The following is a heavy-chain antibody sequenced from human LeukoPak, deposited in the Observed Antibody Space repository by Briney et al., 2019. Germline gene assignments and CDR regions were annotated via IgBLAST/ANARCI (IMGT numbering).Heavy chain of an antibody. V-gene: IGHV3-7*01. Sequence: GGSLRLSCAASGFTISNYWMTWVRQAPGKGREWGANIKQEGGEKYYADSVKGRFTISRDNAENSLYLQVNSLRAEDTAVYYCAKFNTSPGHALDIWGRGTMVTVSS. CDR1: GFTISNYW. J-gene: IGHJ3*02. CDR2: IKQEGGEK. D-gene: IGHD2-2*01. CDR3: AKFNTSPGHALDI.